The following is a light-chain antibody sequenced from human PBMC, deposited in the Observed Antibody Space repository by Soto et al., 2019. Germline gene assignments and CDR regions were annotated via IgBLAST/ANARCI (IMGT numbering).Light chain of an antibody. V-gene: IGLV2-23*01. CDR1: SSDVGSYNF. CDR3: CSYAGSSTMV. Sequence: QSALTQPASVSGSPGQSITISCTGTSSDVGSYNFVSWYQQHPGKAPKLMIYEGNKWPSGVSDRFSGSKSGNTASLTISGLQAVDEADYYCCSYAGSSTMVFGGGTKLTVL. J-gene: IGLJ2*01. CDR2: EGN.